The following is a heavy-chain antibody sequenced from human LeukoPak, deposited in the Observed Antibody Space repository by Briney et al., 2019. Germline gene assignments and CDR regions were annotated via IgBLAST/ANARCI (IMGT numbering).Heavy chain of an antibody. CDR1: GFIFTDHW. D-gene: IGHD3-16*01. CDR3: ARAVDVADY. Sequence: GGSLRLSCVASGFIFTDHWMSWVRQAPGKGLDWVANIKEDESAKFYEDSVRGRFTISRDNAKNSVYLEMNNLRVEDTAVYYCARAVDVADYWGRGTLVTVSS. V-gene: IGHV3-7*01. J-gene: IGHJ4*02. CDR2: IKEDESAK.